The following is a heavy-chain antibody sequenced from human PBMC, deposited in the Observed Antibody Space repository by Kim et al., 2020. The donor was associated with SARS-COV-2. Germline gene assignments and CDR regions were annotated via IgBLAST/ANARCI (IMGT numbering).Heavy chain of an antibody. CDR3: ARGWAVYGPSDY. V-gene: IGHV4-34*01. CDR2: INHSGST. J-gene: IGHJ4*02. D-gene: IGHD3-10*01. CDR1: GGSFSGYY. Sequence: SETLSLTCAVYGGSFSGYYWSWIRQPPGKGLEWIGEINHSGSTNYNPSLKSRVTISVDTSKNQFSLKLSSVTAADTAVYYCARGWAVYGPSDYWGQGTLVTVSS.